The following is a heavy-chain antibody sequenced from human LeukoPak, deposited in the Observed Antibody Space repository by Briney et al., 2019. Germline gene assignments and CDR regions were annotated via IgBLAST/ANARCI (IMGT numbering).Heavy chain of an antibody. CDR1: GFTFSSYG. CDR3: ATDRGFGELSLDY. D-gene: IGHD3-10*01. J-gene: IGHJ4*02. V-gene: IGHV3-30*02. CDR2: IRYDGSNK. Sequence: PGGSLRLSCAASGFTFSSYGMNWVRQAPGKGLEWVAFIRYDGSNKYYADSVKGRFIISRDNSKNTLYLQMNSLRAEDTAVYYCATDRGFGELSLDYWGQGTLVTVSS.